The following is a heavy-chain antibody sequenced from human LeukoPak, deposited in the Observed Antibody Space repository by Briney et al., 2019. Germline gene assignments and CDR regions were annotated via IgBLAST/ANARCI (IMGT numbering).Heavy chain of an antibody. CDR3: ARQEPTAYVDY. D-gene: IGHD2-2*01. CDR1: GLTFSTYA. J-gene: IGHJ4*02. CDR2: ISGSGSST. V-gene: IGHV3-23*01. Sequence: GGSLRLSCAASGLTFSTYAMSWVRQAPGKGLEWVSTISGSGSSTYYADSVRGRFTIYRDNPKNTLYLQMNSLRVEDTALYYCARQEPTAYVDYWGQGTLVTVSS.